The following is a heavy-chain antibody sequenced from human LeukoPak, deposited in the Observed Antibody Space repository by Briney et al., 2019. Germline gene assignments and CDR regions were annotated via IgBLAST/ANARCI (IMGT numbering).Heavy chain of an antibody. CDR1: GGSISRYY. CDR3: ARHESSSWYGSSQGWFDP. V-gene: IGHV4-39*01. CDR2: IYYSGST. Sequence: SETLSLTCTVSGGSISRYYWGWIRQPPGKGLEWIGSIYYSGSTYYNPSLKSRVTISVDTSKNQFSLKLSSVTAADTAVYYCARHESSSWYGSSQGWFDPWGQGTLVTVSS. J-gene: IGHJ5*02. D-gene: IGHD6-13*01.